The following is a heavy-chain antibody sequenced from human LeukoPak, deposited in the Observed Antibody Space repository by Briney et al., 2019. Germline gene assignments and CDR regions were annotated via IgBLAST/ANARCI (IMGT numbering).Heavy chain of an antibody. CDR3: ARASHDYGDYSHFDY. J-gene: IGHJ4*02. D-gene: IGHD4-17*01. CDR2: INHSGST. CDR1: GGSFSGYY. Sequence: SETLSLTCAVYGGSFSGYYWSWIRQPPGKGLEWIGEINHSGSTNYDPSLKSRVTISVDTSKNQFSLKLSSVTAADTAVYYCARASHDYGDYSHFDYWGQGTLVTVSS. V-gene: IGHV4-34*01.